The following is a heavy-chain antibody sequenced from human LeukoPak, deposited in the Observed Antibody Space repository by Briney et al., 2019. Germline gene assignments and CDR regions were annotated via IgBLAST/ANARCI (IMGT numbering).Heavy chain of an antibody. CDR1: GFTFSSYG. CDR3: ARARRYDGSYVTPRYFDY. CDR2: ISYDGSNK. Sequence: GGSLRLSCAASGFTFSSYGMHWVRQAPGKGLEWVAVISYDGSNKYYADSVKGRFTISRDNAKNSLSLQMNSLRAEDTAVYYCARARRYDGSYVTPRYFDYWGQGTLVTVSS. D-gene: IGHD1-26*01. J-gene: IGHJ4*02. V-gene: IGHV3-30*03.